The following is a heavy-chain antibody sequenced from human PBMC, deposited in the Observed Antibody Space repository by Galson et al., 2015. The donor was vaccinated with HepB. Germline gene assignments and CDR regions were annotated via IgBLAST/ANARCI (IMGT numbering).Heavy chain of an antibody. CDR3: ARALSRQPWSGGC. V-gene: IGHV4-34*01. D-gene: IGHD3-16*01. J-gene: IGHJ4*02. Sequence: SETLSLTCAVYGGSFSGYYWSWIRQPPGKGLEWIGEINHSGSTNYNPSLKSRVTISVDTSKNQFSLKLSSVTAADTAVYYCARALSRQPWSGGCWGQGTLVTVSS. CDR1: GGSFSGYY. CDR2: INHSGST.